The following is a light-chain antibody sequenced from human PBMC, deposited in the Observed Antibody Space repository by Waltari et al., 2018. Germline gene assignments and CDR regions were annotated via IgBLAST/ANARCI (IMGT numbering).Light chain of an antibody. J-gene: IGKJ4*01. CDR3: QQYYTTPLT. Sequence: DIVMTQSPDSLAVSPGERATINCKSSQSLLYSSTNRNYVAWYQQKPSQPPKLLIYWASTRESGVPDRFSGSGSGTDFTLTISSLQAEDVAVYYCQQYYTTPLTFGGGTKVEIK. CDR1: QSLLYSSTNRNY. CDR2: WAS. V-gene: IGKV4-1*01.